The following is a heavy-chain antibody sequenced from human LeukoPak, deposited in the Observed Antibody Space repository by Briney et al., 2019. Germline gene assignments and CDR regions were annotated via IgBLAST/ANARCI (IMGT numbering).Heavy chain of an antibody. V-gene: IGHV1-69*10. J-gene: IGHJ4*02. CDR2: SIPIIGIA. CDR1: GGTFSCYA. CDR3: ATAKARDIVTYFDY. Sequence: SVKVTCKASGGTFSCYAISWVRQAPAQEGEWMGGSIPIIGIANYAQKFQGRVTITADKSTSTAYMELSSLRSEDTAVYYCATAKARDIVTYFDYWGQGTLVTVSS. D-gene: IGHD5-12*01.